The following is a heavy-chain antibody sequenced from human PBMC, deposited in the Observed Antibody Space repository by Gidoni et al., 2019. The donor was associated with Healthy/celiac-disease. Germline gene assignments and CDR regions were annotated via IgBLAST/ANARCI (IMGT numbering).Heavy chain of an antibody. CDR1: GGSISSSSYY. CDR3: ARPYGSGSYNWFDP. D-gene: IGHD3-10*01. Sequence: QLQLQESGPGLVKPSEPLSLTCTVSGGSISSSSYYWGWIRQPPGKGLEWIGSIYYSGSTYYNPSLKSRVTISVDTSKNQFSLKLSSVTAADTAVYYCARPYGSGSYNWFDPWGQGTLVTVSS. CDR2: IYYSGST. J-gene: IGHJ5*02. V-gene: IGHV4-39*01.